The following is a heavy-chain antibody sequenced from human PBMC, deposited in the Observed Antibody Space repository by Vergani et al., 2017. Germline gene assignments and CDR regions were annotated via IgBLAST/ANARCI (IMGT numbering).Heavy chain of an antibody. J-gene: IGHJ6*02. V-gene: IGHV1-24*01. CDR1: GYTLTELS. D-gene: IGHD5-12*01. CDR2: FDPEDGET. CDR3: ATPRLRFSYFNDYCMDV. Sequence: QVQLVQSGAEVKKPGASVKVSCKVSGYTLTELSMHWVRQAPGKGLEWMGGFDPEDGETIYAQKFKGRVTMTEDTPTDTAYLELSSLRAEDKAVYYCATPRLRFSYFNDYCMDVWGQGTTVTVSS.